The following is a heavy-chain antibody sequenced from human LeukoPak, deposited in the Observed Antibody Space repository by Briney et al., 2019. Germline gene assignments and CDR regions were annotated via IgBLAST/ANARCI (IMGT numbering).Heavy chain of an antibody. D-gene: IGHD4-17*01. V-gene: IGHV1-69*13. J-gene: IGHJ6*02. CDR2: ITPIFGTA. CDR1: GGTFSTHT. CDR3: ARDGGLNDYGDYTPPFYAMDV. Sequence: VASVKVSCKASGGTFSTHTITWVRQAPGQGLEWLGGITPIFGTARYAQKIQGRVTITADESTSTAYMELSSLTSEDSALYYCARDGGLNDYGDYTPPFYAMDVWGQGTTVSVSS.